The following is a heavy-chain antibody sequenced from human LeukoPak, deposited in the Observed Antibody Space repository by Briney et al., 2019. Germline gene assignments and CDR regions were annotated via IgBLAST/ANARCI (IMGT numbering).Heavy chain of an antibody. CDR3: ESSGSYHGLVDY. CDR2: ISYDGSNK. J-gene: IGHJ4*02. CDR1: GFTFSSYG. Sequence: GGSLRLSCAASGFTFSSYGMHWVRQAPGKGLEWVAVISYDGSNKYYADSVKGRFTISRDNSKNTLYLQMNSLRAEDMAVYYCESSGSYHGLVDYWGQGTLVTVSS. D-gene: IGHD1-26*01. V-gene: IGHV3-30*03.